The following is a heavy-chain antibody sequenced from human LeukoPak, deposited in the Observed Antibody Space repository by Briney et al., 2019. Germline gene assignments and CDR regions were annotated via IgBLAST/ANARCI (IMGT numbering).Heavy chain of an antibody. CDR1: GYTFTGYY. Sequence: GPVKVSCKASGYTFTGYYMHWVRQAPGQGLGWIGRINPNSGGTNYAQKFQGRATTTRDTSISTAYMELSRLRSDDTAVYYCASGPGTYGSGSYYLGYWGQGTLVTVSS. CDR3: ASGPGTYGSGSYYLGY. J-gene: IGHJ4*02. D-gene: IGHD3-10*01. CDR2: INPNSGGT. V-gene: IGHV1-2*06.